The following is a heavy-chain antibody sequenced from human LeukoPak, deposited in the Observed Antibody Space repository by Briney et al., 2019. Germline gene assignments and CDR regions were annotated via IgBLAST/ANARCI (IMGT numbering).Heavy chain of an antibody. CDR2: ISSTGGTT. CDR1: GITFSSYG. CDR3: AKDPHLWFGTFDP. J-gene: IGHJ5*02. Sequence: PGGSLRLSCAASGITFSSYGMSWVRQAPGKGLEWVSSISSTGGTTYYADSVKGRFTISRDNSKNTLYLQMNSLRAEDTAVYYCAKDPHLWFGTFDPWGQGTLVTVSS. V-gene: IGHV3-23*01. D-gene: IGHD3-10*01.